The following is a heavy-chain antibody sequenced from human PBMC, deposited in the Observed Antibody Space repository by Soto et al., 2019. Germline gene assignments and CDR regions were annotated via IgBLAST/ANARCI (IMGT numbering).Heavy chain of an antibody. CDR3: ARDEDGSDWPD. J-gene: IGHJ4*02. CDR2: ISSSGSTI. V-gene: IGHV3-48*01. CDR1: GFTFSSYN. D-gene: IGHD6-19*01. Sequence: EVQLVESGGGWVQPGGSLRLSCAASGFTFSSYNMNWVRQAPGKGLEWVSYISSSGSTIYYADSVKGRFTISRDNAKNSLYLQMNSLRAEDTALYYCARDEDGSDWPDWCQGTLVTVSS.